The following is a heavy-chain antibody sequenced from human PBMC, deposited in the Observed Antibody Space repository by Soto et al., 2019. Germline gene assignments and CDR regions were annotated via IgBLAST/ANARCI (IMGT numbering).Heavy chain of an antibody. V-gene: IGHV1-69*01. CDR2: IIPISGTA. Sequence: QVQLVQSGAEVKKPGSSVKVSCKASGGIFSSYTISWVRQAPGQGLEWMGGIIPISGTANYAQKFQGSVTITADESTNTAYMELSSLRSHDTAVYYCARGVNFDWLFVFDYWGQGTLVTVSS. J-gene: IGHJ4*02. CDR3: ARGVNFDWLFVFDY. CDR1: GGIFSSYT. D-gene: IGHD3-9*01.